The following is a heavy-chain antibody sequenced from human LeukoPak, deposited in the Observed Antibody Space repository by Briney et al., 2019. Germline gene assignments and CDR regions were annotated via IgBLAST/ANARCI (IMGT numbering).Heavy chain of an antibody. J-gene: IGHJ4*02. Sequence: PSETLSLTCTVSGGSIRSSYYYWGWIRQPPGKGLEWIGSIYDSGSTYYNPSLKSRVTISVDTSKNQFSLKLNSVTAADTAVYYCARRRLRPSIIIDYWGQGTLVTVSS. CDR3: ARRRLRPSIIIDY. CDR1: GGSIRSSYYY. CDR2: IYDSGST. V-gene: IGHV4-39*01. D-gene: IGHD4-17*01.